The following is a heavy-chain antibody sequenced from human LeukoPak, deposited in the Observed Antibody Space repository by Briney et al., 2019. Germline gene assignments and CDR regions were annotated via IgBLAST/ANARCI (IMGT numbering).Heavy chain of an antibody. CDR2: SYVSGNT. D-gene: IGHD4-23*01. J-gene: IGHJ4*02. CDR3: ARAADATVVRWYYFDY. Sequence: PSETLSLTCTVSGGSISSLHWNWIRQPAGKGLEWIGRSYVSGNTYYNPSLKSRVTMSVDTSKNQFSLKLSSVTAADTAVYYCARAADATVVRWYYFDYWGQGTLVTVSS. CDR1: GGSISSLH. V-gene: IGHV4-4*07.